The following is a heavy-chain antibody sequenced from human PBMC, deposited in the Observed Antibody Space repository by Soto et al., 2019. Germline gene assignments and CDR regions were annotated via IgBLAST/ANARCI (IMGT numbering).Heavy chain of an antibody. V-gene: IGHV4-59*01. J-gene: IGHJ4*02. CDR1: GGSISSYY. D-gene: IGHD3-22*01. CDR3: ARAESGEAGYDSSGYSY. Sequence: SETLSLTCTVSGGSISSYYWSWIRQPPGKGLEWIGYIYYSGSTNYNPSLKSRVTISVDTSKNQFSLKLSSVTAADTAVYYCARAESGEAGYDSSGYSYWGQGTLVTVSS. CDR2: IYYSGST.